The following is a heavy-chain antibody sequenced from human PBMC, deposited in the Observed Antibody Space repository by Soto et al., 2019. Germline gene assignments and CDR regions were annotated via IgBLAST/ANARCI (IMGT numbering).Heavy chain of an antibody. CDR2: IYSSGIT. V-gene: IGHV4-4*07. CDR3: ARGPGSYNWFDL. CDR1: GSSISGFY. D-gene: IGHD3-10*01. J-gene: IGHJ5*02. Sequence: SETLSLTCTVSGSSISGFYWSWIRQPAGKGLEWIGRIYSSGITSYNPSLKSRVTMSVDTSKNQFSLNLTSATAADTAVYYCARGPGSYNWFDLWGQGXLVTVYS.